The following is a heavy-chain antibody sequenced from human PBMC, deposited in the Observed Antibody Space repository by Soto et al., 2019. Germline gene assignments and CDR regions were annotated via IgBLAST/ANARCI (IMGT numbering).Heavy chain of an antibody. CDR1: GGSISSGGYY. D-gene: IGHD3-9*01. V-gene: IGHV4-31*03. CDR2: IYYSGST. CDR3: ARDPSTGYYNYFDY. J-gene: IGHJ4*02. Sequence: SETLSLTCTVSGGSISSGGYYWSWIRQHPGKGLEWNGYIYYSGSTYYNPSLKSRVTISVDTSKNQFSLKLSSVTAADTAVYYCARDPSTGYYNYFDYWGQGTLVTVSS.